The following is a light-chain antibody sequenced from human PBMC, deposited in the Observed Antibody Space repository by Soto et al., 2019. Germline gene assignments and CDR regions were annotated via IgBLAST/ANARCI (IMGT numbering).Light chain of an antibody. CDR2: DVS. CDR3: SSYRSSSTPSV. CDR1: SSDVGGYNY. V-gene: IGLV2-14*01. Sequence: QSVLTQPASASGSPGQSITISCTGTSSDVGGYNYVSWYQQHPGKAPKLMIYDVSNRPSGVSNRFSGSKSGNTASLTISGLQAEDEADYYCSSYRSSSTPSVFGTGTKVTVL. J-gene: IGLJ1*01.